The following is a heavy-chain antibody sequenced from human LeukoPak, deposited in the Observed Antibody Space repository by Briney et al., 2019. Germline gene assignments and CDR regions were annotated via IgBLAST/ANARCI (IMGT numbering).Heavy chain of an antibody. CDR3: ARGGAGLRYFDWLSSWFDP. CDR2: INHSGST. D-gene: IGHD3-9*01. Sequence: KPSETLSPTCAVYGGSFSGYYWSWIRQPPGKGLEWIGEINHSGSTNYNPSLKSRVTISVDTSKNQFSLKLSSVTAADTAAYYCARGGAGLRYFDWLSSWFDPWGQGTLVTVSS. V-gene: IGHV4-34*01. J-gene: IGHJ5*02. CDR1: GGSFSGYY.